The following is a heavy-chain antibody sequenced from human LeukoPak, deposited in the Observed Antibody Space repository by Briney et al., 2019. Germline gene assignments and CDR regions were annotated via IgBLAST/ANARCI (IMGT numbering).Heavy chain of an antibody. Sequence: GGSLRLSCAASGFTFSSYGMSWVRQAPGKGLEWVSAISGSGGSTYYADSVKGRFTISRDNSKNTLYLQMNSLRAEDTAVYYCAKDRALRGSGSFLYWGQGTLVTVSS. D-gene: IGHD3-10*01. CDR1: GFTFSSYG. CDR2: ISGSGGST. V-gene: IGHV3-23*01. CDR3: AKDRALRGSGSFLY. J-gene: IGHJ4*02.